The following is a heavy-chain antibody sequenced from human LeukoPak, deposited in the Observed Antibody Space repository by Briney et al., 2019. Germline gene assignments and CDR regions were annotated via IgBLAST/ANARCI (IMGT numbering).Heavy chain of an antibody. CDR1: GFTFSSYG. V-gene: IGHV3-15*07. Sequence: TGGSLRLSCAASGFTFSSYGMNWVRQAPGKGLEWVGRIKSKADGETTDYAAPVKGRFTFSRDDSKNMLYLQMNGLKSEDTAVYYCSTLTSRYLPDSWGQGTLVTVSS. CDR2: IKSKADGETT. CDR3: STLTSRYLPDS. J-gene: IGHJ4*02. D-gene: IGHD3-9*01.